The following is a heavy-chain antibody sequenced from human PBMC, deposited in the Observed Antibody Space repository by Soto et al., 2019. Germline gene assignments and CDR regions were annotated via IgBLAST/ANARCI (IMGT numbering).Heavy chain of an antibody. CDR3: ARVNYGSGSYPDY. V-gene: IGHV1-69*02. CDR1: GGTFSSYT. Sequence: QVQLVQSGAEVKKPGSSVKVSCKASGGTFSSYTISWVRQAPGQGLEWMGRIIPILGIANYAQKFQGRVTITADKSTSTAYMELSSLRSEDTAVYYCARVNYGSGSYPDYWGQVTLVTVSS. CDR2: IIPILGIA. D-gene: IGHD3-10*01. J-gene: IGHJ4*02.